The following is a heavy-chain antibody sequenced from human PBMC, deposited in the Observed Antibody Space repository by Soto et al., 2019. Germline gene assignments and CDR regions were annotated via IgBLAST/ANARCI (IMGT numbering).Heavy chain of an antibody. D-gene: IGHD3-16*01. CDR1: AASFSKYY. V-gene: IGHV4-59*01. J-gene: IGHJ4*02. CDR2: VYFNGNT. Sequence: ETLSLTCTVSAASFSKYYWTWIRQPPGKGLEWIGYVYFNGNTNYNPSLKRRVSISIDTSKNQISLTLNSVTAADTAVYYCASVTFGGVVLAHWGQGTLVTVSS. CDR3: ASVTFGGVVLAH.